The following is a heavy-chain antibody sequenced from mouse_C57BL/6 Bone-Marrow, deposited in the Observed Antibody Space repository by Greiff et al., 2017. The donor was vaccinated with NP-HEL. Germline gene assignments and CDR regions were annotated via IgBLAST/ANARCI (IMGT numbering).Heavy chain of an antibody. CDR1: GYTFTNYW. D-gene: IGHD1-1*01. V-gene: IGHV1-63*01. CDR2: IYPGGGYT. CDR3: ERKPSHYYGSSFFDY. Sequence: QVQLQQSGAELVRPGTSVKMSCKASGYTFTNYWIGWAKQRPGHGLEWIGDIYPGGGYTNYNEKLKGNATLTADKSSSTAYMQFISLTSEDSAIYYCERKPSHYYGSSFFDYWGQGTTLTVSS. J-gene: IGHJ2*01.